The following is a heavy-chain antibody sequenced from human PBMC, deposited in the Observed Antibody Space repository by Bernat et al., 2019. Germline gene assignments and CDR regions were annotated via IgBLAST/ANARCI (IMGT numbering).Heavy chain of an antibody. D-gene: IGHD6-13*01. Sequence: EVQLVESGGGLVQPGGSLRLSCAASGFTVSSNYMSWVRQAPGKGLEWVSVIYSGGSTYYADYEKGRFTISRDKSGKALYLQMNRLRAEGTAVYYCARILTLAAAGTGIYYGMDVWGRGTTVTVSS. CDR2: IYSGGST. J-gene: IGHJ6*02. CDR3: ARILTLAAAGTGIYYGMDV. V-gene: IGHV3-66*01. CDR1: GFTVSSNY.